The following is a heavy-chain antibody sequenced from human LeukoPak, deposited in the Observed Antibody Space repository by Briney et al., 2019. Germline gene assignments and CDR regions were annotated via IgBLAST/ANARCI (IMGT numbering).Heavy chain of an antibody. CDR3: ARYRAYDYVWGSYRWRWFDP. D-gene: IGHD3-16*02. V-gene: IGHV4-34*01. CDR1: GGSFSGYY. CDR2: INHSGST. J-gene: IGHJ5*02. Sequence: SETLSLTCAVYGGSFSGYYWSWIRQPPGKGLEWIGEINHSGSTNYNPSLKSRVTISVDTSQNQFSLKLSSVTAADTAVYYCARYRAYDYVWGSYRWRWFDPWGQGTLVTVSS.